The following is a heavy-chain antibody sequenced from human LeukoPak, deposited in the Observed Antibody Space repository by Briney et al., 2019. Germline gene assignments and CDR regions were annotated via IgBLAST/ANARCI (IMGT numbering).Heavy chain of an antibody. Sequence: GGSLRLSCVASGLTFRNYGMDWVRQAPGKGLEWVAIISYDGVNKYYTDSVKGRFTISRDNSKNTLYLQMNSLTTEDTAVYYCATLQYGSGSYYSGYWGQGTLVTASS. CDR1: GLTFRNYG. CDR3: ATLQYGSGSYYSGY. V-gene: IGHV3-30*03. CDR2: ISYDGVNK. J-gene: IGHJ4*02. D-gene: IGHD3-10*01.